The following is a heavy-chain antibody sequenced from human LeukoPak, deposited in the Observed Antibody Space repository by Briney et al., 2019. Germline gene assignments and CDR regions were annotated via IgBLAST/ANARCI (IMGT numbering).Heavy chain of an antibody. J-gene: IGHJ4*02. D-gene: IGHD2/OR15-2a*01. CDR3: AIGWGGHVISWGALDF. CDR2: IGTVADT. CDR1: GFNFNNYD. Sequence: GGSLRLSCAASGFNFNNYDLHWVRQVAGKRLEWVAGIGTVADTFYPDSVMGRFTISRENAKNSFYLPINHMNTVETAVYYYAIGWGGHVISWGALDFWGQGILVTVSS. V-gene: IGHV3-13*01.